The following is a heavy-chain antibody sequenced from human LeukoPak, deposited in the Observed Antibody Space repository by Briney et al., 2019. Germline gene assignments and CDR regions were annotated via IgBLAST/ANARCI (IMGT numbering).Heavy chain of an antibody. Sequence: SETLSLTCTVSGGSISSSSYYWGWIRQPPGKGLEWIGSIYYSGSTYYNPSLKSRVTISVDTSKNQFSLKLSSVTAADTAVYYCARVALNYYGSGSYYPGIEFDYWGQGTLVTVSS. J-gene: IGHJ4*02. CDR2: IYYSGST. D-gene: IGHD3-10*01. CDR3: ARVALNYYGSGSYYPGIEFDY. CDR1: GGSISSSSYY. V-gene: IGHV4-39*07.